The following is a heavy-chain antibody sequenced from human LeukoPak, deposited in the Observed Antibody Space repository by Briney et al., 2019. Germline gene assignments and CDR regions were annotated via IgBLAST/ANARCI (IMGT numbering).Heavy chain of an antibody. J-gene: IGHJ4*02. CDR2: IYPGDSDT. CDR3: ARQAVSYFDY. Sequence: GESLKISCKGSGYSFTTYWTGWVRQMPGKGLEWLGIIYPGDSDTRYSPSFQGQVTISADKSSSTAYLQWSSLKASDTAMYYCARQAVSYFDYWGQGTLVTVSS. D-gene: IGHD3-16*02. CDR1: GYSFTTYW. V-gene: IGHV5-51*01.